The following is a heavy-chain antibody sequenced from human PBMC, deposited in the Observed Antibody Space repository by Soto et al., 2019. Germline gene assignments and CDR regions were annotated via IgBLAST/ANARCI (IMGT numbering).Heavy chain of an antibody. CDR3: AKRPKAGRPVDV. J-gene: IGHJ6*04. V-gene: IGHV3-23*01. CDR1: GFTFRSYS. D-gene: IGHD6-6*01. Sequence: EVQLSESGGGLVQPGGSLRLSCAASGFTFRSYSMSWVRQAPGKGLEWVSAINPSGDSTYYADSVKGRLTISRDNSKNTAYLQINSLRAEDTAIYYCAKRPKAGRPVDVWGKGTTVTVSS. CDR2: INPSGDST.